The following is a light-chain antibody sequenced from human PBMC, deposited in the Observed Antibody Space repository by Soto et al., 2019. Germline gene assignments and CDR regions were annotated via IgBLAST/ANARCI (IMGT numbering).Light chain of an antibody. CDR1: NSDVGGYNY. Sequence: QSELTQPASVSGSPGQSITISCTGTNSDVGGYNYVAWYQQHAGRAPKLMMYDVSNRPSGISNRFSGSKSGNTASLTISGLQAEYEADYSCSSYAGSSTVFGTGNKVTVL. CDR2: DVS. J-gene: IGLJ1*01. CDR3: SSYAGSSTV. V-gene: IGLV2-14*01.